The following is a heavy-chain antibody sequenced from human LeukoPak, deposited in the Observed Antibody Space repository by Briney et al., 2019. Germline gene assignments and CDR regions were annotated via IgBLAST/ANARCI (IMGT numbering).Heavy chain of an antibody. CDR3: ARSGVRGATYPDAFDI. Sequence: GASVKVSCKASGYRFTTYYMHWVRQAPGQGLEWMGIINPSGGSTSNTQKFQGRVTMTRDMSTYTVYMELSSLRSEDTAVYYCARSGVRGATYPDAFDIWGQGTVVIISS. CDR1: GYRFTTYY. D-gene: IGHD1-26*01. V-gene: IGHV1-46*01. CDR2: INPSGGST. J-gene: IGHJ3*02.